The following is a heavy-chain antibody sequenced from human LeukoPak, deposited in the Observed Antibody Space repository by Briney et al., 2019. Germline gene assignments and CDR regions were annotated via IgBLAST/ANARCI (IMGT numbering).Heavy chain of an antibody. J-gene: IGHJ4*02. D-gene: IGHD3-9*01. CDR2: ICGSGGST. CDR1: GFTFWSYA. V-gene: IGHV3-23*01. Sequence: PGGALRLSRGAPGFTFWSYAPSWGPQAPGEGVGGVSPICGSGGSTYYADSVKGRFTISRDNSKNTLYLQMNSLRAEDTAVYYCAKDQETYYDILTGYYISGYWGQGTLVTVSS. CDR3: AKDQETYYDILTGYYISGY.